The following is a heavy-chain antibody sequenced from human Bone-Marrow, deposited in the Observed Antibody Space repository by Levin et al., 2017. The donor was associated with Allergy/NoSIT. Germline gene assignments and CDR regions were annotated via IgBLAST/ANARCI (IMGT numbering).Heavy chain of an antibody. Sequence: PSETLSLTCAVSGGSISSGGYSWSWIRQPPGKGLEWIGYIYHSGSTYYNPSLKSRVTISVDRSKNQFSLKLSSVTAADTAVYYCASISSSPPPGWVDPWGQGTLVTVSS. CDR1: GGSISSGGYS. D-gene: IGHD6-6*01. CDR3: ASISSSPPPGWVDP. CDR2: IYHSGST. V-gene: IGHV4-30-2*01. J-gene: IGHJ5*02.